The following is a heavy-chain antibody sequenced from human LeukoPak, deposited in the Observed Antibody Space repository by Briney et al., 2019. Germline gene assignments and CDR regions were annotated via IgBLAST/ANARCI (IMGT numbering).Heavy chain of an antibody. J-gene: IGHJ4*02. V-gene: IGHV4-59*12. CDR3: ARESLGYFDY. CDR2: IYYSGST. D-gene: IGHD3-16*01. Sequence: ETLSLTCTVSGGSISYYYWSWIRQPPGEGLEWIGYIYYSGSTYYNPSLKSRVTISVDRSKNQFSLKLSSVTAADTAVYYCARESLGYFDYWGQGTLVTVSS. CDR1: GGSISYYY.